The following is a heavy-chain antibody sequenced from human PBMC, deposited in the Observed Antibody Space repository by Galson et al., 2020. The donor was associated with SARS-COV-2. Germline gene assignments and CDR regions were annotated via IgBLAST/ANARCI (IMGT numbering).Heavy chain of an antibody. V-gene: IGHV3-30*04. CDR2: ISYDGTKR. J-gene: IGHJ4*02. D-gene: IGHD6-13*01. CDR1: GFTFSSSA. Sequence: GGSLRLSCRASGFTFSSSAMHWVRQAPGKGLEWVAIISYDGTKRYNLDSVKGRFTISRDNSKNTLYLQMDSLTTEDTAVYYCARETDDYTSSCDDDWGQGTLVTVSA. CDR3: ARETDDYTSSCDDD.